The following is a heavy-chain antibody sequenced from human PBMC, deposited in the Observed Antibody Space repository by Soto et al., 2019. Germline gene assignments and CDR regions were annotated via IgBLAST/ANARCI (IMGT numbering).Heavy chain of an antibody. J-gene: IGHJ6*03. CDR1: GYTFTSYA. Sequence: QVQLVQSGAEVKKPGASVKVSCKASGYTFTSYAMHWVRQAPGQRLEWMGWINAGNGNTKYSQKFQGRVTITRDTSASKAYMELSSLRSEDTAVYYCARVPPYCSSTSCYKIDYYYMDVWGKGTTVTVSS. CDR3: ARVPPYCSSTSCYKIDYYYMDV. D-gene: IGHD2-2*02. V-gene: IGHV1-3*01. CDR2: INAGNGNT.